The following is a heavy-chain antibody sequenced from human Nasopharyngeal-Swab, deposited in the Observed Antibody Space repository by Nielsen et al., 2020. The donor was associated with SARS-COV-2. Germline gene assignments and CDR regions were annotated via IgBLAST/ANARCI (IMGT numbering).Heavy chain of an antibody. CDR3: ARGRGITVTTPSPVFDY. V-gene: IGHV4-34*01. J-gene: IGHJ4*02. CDR2: SNHSGSI. D-gene: IGHD1-20*01. CDR1: GGSFSGYY. Sequence: SETLSLTCAVYGGSFSGYYWSWIRQSPGKGLEWIGESNHSGSINYNLSLKRRVTISVETSKNQFSLKLSSVTAADTAVYYCARGRGITVTTPSPVFDYWGQGTLVTVSS.